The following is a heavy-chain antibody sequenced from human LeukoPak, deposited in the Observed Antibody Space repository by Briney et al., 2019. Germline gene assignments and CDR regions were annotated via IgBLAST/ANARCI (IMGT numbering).Heavy chain of an antibody. CDR1: GGSISSHY. CDR2: IYYSGST. V-gene: IGHV4-59*11. J-gene: IGHJ6*03. Sequence: SETLSLTCTVSGGSISSHYWSWIRQPPGKGLEWIGYIYYSGSTNYNPSLKSRVTISVDTSKNQFSLKLSSVTAADTAVYYCAISSPYYYSSMDVWGKGTPVTVSS. CDR3: AISSPYYYSSMDV.